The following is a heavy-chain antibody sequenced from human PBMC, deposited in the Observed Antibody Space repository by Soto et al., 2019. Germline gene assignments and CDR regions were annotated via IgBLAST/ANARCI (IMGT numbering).Heavy chain of an antibody. J-gene: IGHJ3*02. CDR3: ARDLPSGNTGHAFDI. D-gene: IGHD4-17*01. CDR2: ISSDGSNK. V-gene: IGHV3-30*03. Sequence: GGSLRLSCATSGFTFTNYGMHWVRQAPCKGLEWVAVISSDGSNKYYADSVKGRFTISRDNSKNTLYLQMNSLRPEDTAVYYCARDLPSGNTGHAFDIWGQGIMVTVSS. CDR1: GFTFTNYG.